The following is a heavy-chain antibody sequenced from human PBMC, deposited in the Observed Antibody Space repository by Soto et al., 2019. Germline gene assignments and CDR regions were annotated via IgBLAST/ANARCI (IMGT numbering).Heavy chain of an antibody. CDR3: ARDQYSSGEVDY. Sequence: GGSLRLSCAASGFTFSSYGMHWVRQAPCKGLEWVAVIWYDGSNKYYADSVKGRFTISRDNSKNTLYLQMNSLRAEDTAVYYCARDQYSSGEVDYWGQGTLVTVSS. J-gene: IGHJ4*02. D-gene: IGHD6-19*01. CDR2: IWYDGSNK. V-gene: IGHV3-33*01. CDR1: GFTFSSYG.